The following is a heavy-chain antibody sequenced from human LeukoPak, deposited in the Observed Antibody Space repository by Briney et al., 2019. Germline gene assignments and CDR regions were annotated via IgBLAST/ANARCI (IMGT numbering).Heavy chain of an antibody. CDR1: GGTFISYA. CDR2: IIPIFGTA. CDR3: ARDLVEMATISAFDI. V-gene: IGHV1-69*13. D-gene: IGHD5-24*01. J-gene: IGHJ3*02. Sequence: SVKVSCKASGGTFISYAISWVRQAPGQGLEWMGGIIPIFGTANYAQKFQGRVTITADESTSTAYMELSSLRSEDTAVYYCARDLVEMATISAFDIWGQGTMVTVSS.